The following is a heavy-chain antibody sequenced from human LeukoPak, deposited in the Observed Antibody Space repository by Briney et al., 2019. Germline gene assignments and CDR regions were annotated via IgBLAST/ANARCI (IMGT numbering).Heavy chain of an antibody. CDR2: ISSSSITI. V-gene: IGHV3-48*04. CDR3: ARDRGGSYSAIDY. J-gene: IGHJ4*02. CDR1: GFTFSSYS. D-gene: IGHD2-15*01. Sequence: GGSLRLSCAASGFTFSSYSLNWVRQAPGKGLEWVSFISSSSITIYYADSVKGRFAISRDNAEESLYLQMNSLRAEDTAVYYCARDRGGSYSAIDYWGQGTLVTVSS.